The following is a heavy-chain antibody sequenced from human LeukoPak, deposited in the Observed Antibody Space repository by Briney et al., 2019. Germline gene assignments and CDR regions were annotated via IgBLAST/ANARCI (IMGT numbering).Heavy chain of an antibody. CDR1: GFTFSSYA. CDR3: ARGAMSNGYSGSYPDAFDI. CDR2: ISYDGSNK. J-gene: IGHJ3*02. V-gene: IGHV3-30-3*01. Sequence: GRSLRLSCAASGFTFSSYAMHWVRQAPGKGLEWVAVISYDGSNKYYADSVKGRFTISRDNSKNTLYLQMNSLRAEDTAVYYCARGAMSNGYSGSYPDAFDIWGQGTMVTVSS. D-gene: IGHD1-26*01.